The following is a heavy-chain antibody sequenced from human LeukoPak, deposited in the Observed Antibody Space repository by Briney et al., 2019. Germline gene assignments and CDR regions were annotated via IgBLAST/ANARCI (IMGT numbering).Heavy chain of an antibody. Sequence: SETLSLTCAVSGGSISSGDYYWSWIRQPPGKGLEWIRYIYYSGGTYYNPSLKSRVIISVDTSKNQFSLKLSSVTAADTAVYYCTREYGDDNWFDPWGQGTLVTVSS. J-gene: IGHJ5*02. CDR3: TREYGDDNWFDP. CDR2: IYYSGGT. V-gene: IGHV4-30-4*01. D-gene: IGHD4-17*01. CDR1: GGSISSGDYY.